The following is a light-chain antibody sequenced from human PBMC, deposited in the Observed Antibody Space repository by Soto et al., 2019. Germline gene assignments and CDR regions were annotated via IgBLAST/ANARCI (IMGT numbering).Light chain of an antibody. J-gene: IGKJ1*01. Sequence: ENVLTQSPGTLSLSPGERATLSCRASQSVSSSNLAWYQQKPGQAPRLLIYGSSSRATDIPDRFSGSGSGTDFTLTISTLEPEDFAIYYCQQYGYSRTFCQGTKLDIK. CDR1: QSVSSSN. V-gene: IGKV3-20*01. CDR2: GSS. CDR3: QQYGYSRT.